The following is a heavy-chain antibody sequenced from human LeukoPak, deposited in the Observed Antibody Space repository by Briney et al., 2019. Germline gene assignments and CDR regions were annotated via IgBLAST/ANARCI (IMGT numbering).Heavy chain of an antibody. V-gene: IGHV3-7*01. Sequence: GGSLRLSCAASGFTFSIYCMSWVRQAAGEGLEWVVNIRKDGSDRYHMDCVKGRLTISRDNAKHSLFLKMNRLRGEGKSVYYCASNYYESSGLHRWGRGTLVTVS. CDR1: GFTFSIYC. J-gene: IGHJ4*02. CDR2: IRKDGSDR. D-gene: IGHD3-22*01. CDR3: ASNYYESSGLHR.